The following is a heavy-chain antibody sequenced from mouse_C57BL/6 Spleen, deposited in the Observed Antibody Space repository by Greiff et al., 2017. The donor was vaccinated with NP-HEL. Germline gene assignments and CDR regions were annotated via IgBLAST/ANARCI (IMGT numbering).Heavy chain of an antibody. D-gene: IGHD2-4*01. CDR1: GYTFTSYW. CDR3: ARSYDYGFDY. CDR2: IDPSDSYT. J-gene: IGHJ2*01. V-gene: IGHV1-69*01. Sequence: VQLQQPGAELVMPGASVKLSCKASGYTFTSYWMHWVKQRPGQGLEWIGEIDPSDSYTNYNQKFKGKSTLTVDKSSSTAYMQLSSLTSEDSAVYYCARSYDYGFDYWGQGTTLTVSS.